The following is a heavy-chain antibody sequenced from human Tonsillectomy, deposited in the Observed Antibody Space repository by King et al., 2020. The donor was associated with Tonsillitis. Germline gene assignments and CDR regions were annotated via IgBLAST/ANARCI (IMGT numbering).Heavy chain of an antibody. Sequence: VQLQQWGAGLLKPSETLSLTCAVYGGSFSNYYWSWIRQSPGKGLEWIAEINHSGSTKYNPSLKSRVTISVETSKSQFSLKLSSLTAADTAIYYCSISFVAGTGLHNYWGQGTLVTVSS. CDR3: SISFVAGTGLHNY. CDR2: INHSGST. CDR1: GGSFSNYY. D-gene: IGHD5-24*01. V-gene: IGHV4-34*01. J-gene: IGHJ4*02.